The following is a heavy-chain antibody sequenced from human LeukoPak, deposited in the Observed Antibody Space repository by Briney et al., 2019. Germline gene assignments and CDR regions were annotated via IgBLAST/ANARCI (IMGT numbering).Heavy chain of an antibody. J-gene: IGHJ4*02. CDR2: INPNASST. CDR1: GYTFTSYY. CDR3: ARDTGGYCSSTSCYIWYPNAAMVMDY. V-gene: IGHV1-46*01. Sequence: ASVKVSCKASGYTFTSYYMHWVRQPPGQGLEWMGIINPNASSTSYAQKFQGRVTMTRDTYTSTVYMELSSLRSEDKAVYYCARDTGGYCSSTSCYIWYPNAAMVMDYWGQGTLVTVSS. D-gene: IGHD2-2*02.